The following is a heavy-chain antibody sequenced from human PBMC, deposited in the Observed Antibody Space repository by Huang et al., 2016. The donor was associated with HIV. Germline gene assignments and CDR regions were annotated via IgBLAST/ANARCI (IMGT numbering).Heavy chain of an antibody. D-gene: IGHD6-13*01. CDR3: ARKFSSTWYRAFEL. CDR1: GYSFNTYW. V-gene: IGHV5-51*01. J-gene: IGHJ3*01. Sequence: EVQLVQSGAEVKKPGESLKISCQVSGYSFNTYWIAWVRQMPGKGPAWWGFIHPGDSDTRYSPPFQCQVNISADKSIDTAYLQWRSLKASDTAMYYCARKFSSTWYRAFELWGQGTMVTVSS. CDR2: IHPGDSDT.